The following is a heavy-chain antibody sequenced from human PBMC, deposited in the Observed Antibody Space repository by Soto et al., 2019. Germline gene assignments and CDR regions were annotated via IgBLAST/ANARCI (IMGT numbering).Heavy chain of an antibody. J-gene: IGHJ5*02. CDR1: GGSVSGYY. CDR3: AITRGDYFSWFDP. V-gene: IGHV4-59*02. CDR2: IYNSGST. Sequence: PSETLSLTCTVSGGSVSGYYCSWIRQPPGKGLEWIGNIYNSGSTNYNPSLKSRVTISVDTSKNQFSLKLSSVTAADTAVYYCAITRGDYFSWFDPWGQGTLVTV. D-gene: IGHD4-17*01.